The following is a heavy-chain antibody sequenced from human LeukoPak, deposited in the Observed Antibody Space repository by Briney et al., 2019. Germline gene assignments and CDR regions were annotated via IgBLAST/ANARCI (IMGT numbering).Heavy chain of an antibody. CDR1: GGSISSYY. V-gene: IGHV4-4*07. Sequence: SETLSLTYTVSGGSISSYYWNWIRQPAGKGLEWIGRIYTSGSTNYNPSLKSRVTMSVDTSKNQLSLKLSSVTAADTAVYYCARDGANLGYCSGGSCYSDAFDIWGQGTMVTVSS. CDR3: ARDGANLGYCSGGSCYSDAFDI. D-gene: IGHD2-15*01. CDR2: IYTSGST. J-gene: IGHJ3*02.